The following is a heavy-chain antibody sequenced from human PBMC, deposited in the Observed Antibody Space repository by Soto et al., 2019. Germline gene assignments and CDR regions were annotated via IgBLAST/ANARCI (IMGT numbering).Heavy chain of an antibody. CDR2: ISAYNGNT. D-gene: IGHD2-8*01. J-gene: IGHJ4*02. CDR3: ARDGSNGGYFDY. CDR1: GYTFTTYG. Sequence: ASVKVSCTASGYTFTTYGISWVRQAPGQGLEWMGWISAYNGNTNYAQRLQGRVTMTTDTYTSTAYMELRSLTSDDTAVYYCARDGSNGGYFDYWGPGTLVTVSS. V-gene: IGHV1-18*01.